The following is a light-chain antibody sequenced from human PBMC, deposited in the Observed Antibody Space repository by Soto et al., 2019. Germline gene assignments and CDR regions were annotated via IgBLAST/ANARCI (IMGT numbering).Light chain of an antibody. CDR1: SSDIGAFNH. CDR2: DVI. CDR3: SSYKSRSSYV. Sequence: QSALTQPASVSDSPGQSITISCIGTSSDIGAFNHVSWHQQHPGKAPKLIIYDVINRPSGVSNRFSGSKTGNTASLIISGLQDEEEADYYCSSYKSRSSYVFGSGTKVTV. J-gene: IGLJ1*01. V-gene: IGLV2-14*03.